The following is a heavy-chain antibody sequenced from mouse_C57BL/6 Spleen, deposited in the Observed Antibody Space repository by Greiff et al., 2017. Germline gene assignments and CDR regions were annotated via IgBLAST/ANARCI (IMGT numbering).Heavy chain of an antibody. CDR1: GFNIKDYY. D-gene: IGHD2-4*01. Sequence: VQLQQSGAELVRPGASVKLSCTASGFNIKDYYMHWVKQRPEQGLEWIGRIDPEDGDTEYAPKFQGKATMTADTSSNTAYLQLSSRTSEDTAVYYCTTYDYDDGPWFAYWGQGTLVTVSA. CDR3: TTYDYDDGPWFAY. J-gene: IGHJ3*01. CDR2: IDPEDGDT. V-gene: IGHV14-1*01.